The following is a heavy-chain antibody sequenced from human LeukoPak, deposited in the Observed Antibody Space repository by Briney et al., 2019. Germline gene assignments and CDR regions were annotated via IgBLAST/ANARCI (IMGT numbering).Heavy chain of an antibody. D-gene: IGHD3-10*01. CDR2: ISAYNGNT. J-gene: IGHJ4*02. CDR1: GYTFTSYG. CDR3: ARAPYYYGSGYYFDY. Sequence: ASVKVSCKASGYTFTSYGIRWVRHAPGQGLEWMGWISAYNGNTNYAQKLQGRVTMTTDTSTSTAYMELRSLRSDDTAVYYCARAPYYYGSGYYFDYWGQGTLVTVSS. V-gene: IGHV1-18*01.